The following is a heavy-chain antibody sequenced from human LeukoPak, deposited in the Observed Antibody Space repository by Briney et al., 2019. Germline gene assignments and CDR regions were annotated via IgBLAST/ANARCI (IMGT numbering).Heavy chain of an antibody. J-gene: IGHJ4*02. D-gene: IGHD2-15*01. CDR1: GGSFSGYY. V-gene: IGHV4-34*01. CDR2: INHSGST. Sequence: SETLSLTCAVYGGSFSGYYWSWLRQPPGKGLEWIGEINHSGSTNYNPSLKSRVTISVDTSKNQFSLKLSSVPAADTAVYYCARSSLVVVVAATPRFDYWGQGTLVTVSS. CDR3: ARSSLVVVVAATPRFDY.